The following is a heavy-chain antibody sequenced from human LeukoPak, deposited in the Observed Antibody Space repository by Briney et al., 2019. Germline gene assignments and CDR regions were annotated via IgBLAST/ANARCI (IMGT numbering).Heavy chain of an antibody. J-gene: IGHJ4*02. Sequence: GASLKVSCKASGYTFIGYYIHWVRQAPGQGLEWMGGIIPNSGGTNYAQKFQGRVTMTRDTSITTAYMDLSRLRSDDTAVYYCARAHESSGLFDYWGQGTLVTVSS. CDR1: GYTFIGYY. V-gene: IGHV1-2*02. CDR3: ARAHESSGLFDY. D-gene: IGHD6-19*01. CDR2: IIPNSGGT.